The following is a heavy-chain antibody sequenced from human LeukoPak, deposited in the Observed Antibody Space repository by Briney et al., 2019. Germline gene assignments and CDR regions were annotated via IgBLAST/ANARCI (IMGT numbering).Heavy chain of an antibody. D-gene: IGHD3-10*01. CDR2: ISADNGNT. J-gene: IGHJ4*02. CDR3: ATSRFYGSGSYYNPLFDN. Sequence: ASVKVSCKASGYTFTSYGVNWVRQAPGQGLEWMGWISADNGNTNYAEKFQDRVTMTTDTSTNTVNMILRSLRSDDTAVYYCATSRFYGSGSYYNPLFDNWGQGTLVTVYS. CDR1: GYTFTSYG. V-gene: IGHV1-18*01.